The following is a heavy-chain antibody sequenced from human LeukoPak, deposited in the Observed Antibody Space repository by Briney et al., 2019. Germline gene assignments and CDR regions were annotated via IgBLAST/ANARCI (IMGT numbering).Heavy chain of an antibody. J-gene: IGHJ4*02. D-gene: IGHD6-19*01. CDR1: GFNFNNYA. Sequence: PGGSLRLSCVASGFNFNNYAMSWVRQAPGKGLEWVSSISTTGGNTYYADSVKGRFTIPRDKSENTMFLQMNSLRAEDTAVYYCAKDAMAGTGTFDYWGQGTLVTVSS. V-gene: IGHV3-23*01. CDR3: AKDAMAGTGTFDY. CDR2: ISTTGGNT.